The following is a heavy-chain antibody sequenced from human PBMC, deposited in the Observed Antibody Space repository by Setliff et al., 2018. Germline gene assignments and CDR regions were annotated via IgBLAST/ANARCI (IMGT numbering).Heavy chain of an antibody. CDR1: GGSISSYY. CDR3: ARGFDVCGGGACYTDGPYYFDY. Sequence: SETLSLTCTVSGGSISSYYWSWIRQPPGKGLEWIGYFYYSGSTNYNPSLKSRVTISVDTSKNQFSLKLSSVAAADTAVYYCARGFDVCGGGACYTDGPYYFDYWGLGTLVTVSS. J-gene: IGHJ4*02. CDR2: FYYSGST. V-gene: IGHV4-59*12. D-gene: IGHD2-21*02.